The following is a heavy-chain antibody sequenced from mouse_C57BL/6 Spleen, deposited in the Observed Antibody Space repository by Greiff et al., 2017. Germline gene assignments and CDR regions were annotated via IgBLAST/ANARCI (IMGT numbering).Heavy chain of an antibody. Sequence: VQLQQSGPELVKPGASVKISCTASGYYFTGYYMNWVKQSPEQSLEWIGGINPSTGGTTYTQKFKAKATLTVDKSSSTAYMQLKSLTSEDSAVDYCARDYCYAMDYWGQGTSVTVSS. J-gene: IGHJ4*01. D-gene: IGHD2-13*01. CDR2: INPSTGGT. CDR1: GYYFTGYY. CDR3: ARDYCYAMDY. V-gene: IGHV1-42*01.